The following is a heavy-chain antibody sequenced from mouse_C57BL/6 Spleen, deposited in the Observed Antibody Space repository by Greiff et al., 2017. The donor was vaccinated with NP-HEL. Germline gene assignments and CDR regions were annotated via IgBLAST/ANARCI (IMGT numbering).Heavy chain of an antibody. Sequence: QVQLQQPGAELVKPGASVKMSCKASGYTFTSYWITWVKQRPGQGLEWIGEIYPGSGSTNYNEKFKSKATLTVDTSSSTAYMQLSSLTSEDSAVYYIARSYDYAGYYCYSWGQGTTLTVSS. CDR1: GYTFTSYW. V-gene: IGHV1-55*01. J-gene: IGHJ2*01. CDR3: ARSYDYAGYYCYS. D-gene: IGHD2-4*01. CDR2: IYPGSGST.